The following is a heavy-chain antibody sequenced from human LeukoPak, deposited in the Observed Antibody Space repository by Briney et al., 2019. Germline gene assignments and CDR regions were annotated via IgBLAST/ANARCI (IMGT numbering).Heavy chain of an antibody. CDR2: LIFSSYTI. Sequence: GGPLSLSCAASGFTLYRYSMLWVGQAPGEGLEGCSYLIFSSYTIYYADYVKGRFTISRVNAKNSLYLHMYSLRDHDTAVYYCARGTTMFTPWGQGTLVTVSS. CDR1: GFTLYRYS. J-gene: IGHJ5*02. D-gene: IGHD3-3*01. V-gene: IGHV3-48*02. CDR3: ARGTTMFTP.